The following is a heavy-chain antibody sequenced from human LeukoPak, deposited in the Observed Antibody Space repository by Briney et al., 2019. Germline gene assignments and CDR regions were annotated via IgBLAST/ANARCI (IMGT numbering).Heavy chain of an antibody. Sequence: ASVKVSCQASGYTFTAYYMHWVRQATGQGLEWMGWINPNTGDTNYAQNFQGRVTMNRDTSISTAYMELSSLRSDDTAVYYCARSADGYTCGHFDFWGQGTLVTVSS. V-gene: IGHV1-2*02. CDR3: ARSADGYTCGHFDF. D-gene: IGHD5-18*01. J-gene: IGHJ4*02. CDR1: GYTFTAYY. CDR2: INPNTGDT.